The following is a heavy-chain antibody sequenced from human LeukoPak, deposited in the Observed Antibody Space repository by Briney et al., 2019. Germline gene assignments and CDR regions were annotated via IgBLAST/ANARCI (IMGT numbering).Heavy chain of an antibody. CDR1: GFTFSSYS. CDR3: ARDLMSSGWYSRLYYYYYMDV. V-gene: IGHV3-21*01. Sequence: GGSLRLSCAASGFTFSSYSMNWVRRAPGKGLEWVSSISSSSSYIYYAGSVKGRFTISRDNAKNSLYLQMNSLRAEDTAVYYCARDLMSSGWYSRLYYYYYMDVWGKGTTVTVSS. J-gene: IGHJ6*03. CDR2: ISSSSSYI. D-gene: IGHD6-19*01.